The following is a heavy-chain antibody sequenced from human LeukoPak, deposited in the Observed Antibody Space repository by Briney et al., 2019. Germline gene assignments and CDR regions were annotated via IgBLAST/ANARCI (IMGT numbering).Heavy chain of an antibody. CDR3: ASGITMIVVARDAFDI. CDR2: IRYDGSNK. Sequence: GGSLRLSCAASGFTFSSYGMHWVRQAPGKGLEWVAFIRYDGSNKYYADSVKGRFTISRDNSKNTLYLQMNSLRAEDTAVYYCASGITMIVVARDAFDIWGQGTMVTVSS. J-gene: IGHJ3*02. V-gene: IGHV3-30*02. CDR1: GFTFSSYG. D-gene: IGHD3-22*01.